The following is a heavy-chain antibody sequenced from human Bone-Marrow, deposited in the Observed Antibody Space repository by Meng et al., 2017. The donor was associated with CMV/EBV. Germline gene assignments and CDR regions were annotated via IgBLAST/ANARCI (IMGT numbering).Heavy chain of an antibody. D-gene: IGHD2-21*01. J-gene: IGHJ3*02. Sequence: ESLRLSCTVSGDFITSNYWTWIRQPPGKGLEWIGYIYYTGSTHYNPSLKSRITISLDMSKNQFSLNLSSVTAADTAVYYCATYSGGAFDIWGQGTKVTVSS. CDR2: IYYTGST. CDR1: GDFITSNY. CDR3: ATYSGGAFDI. V-gene: IGHV4-59*01.